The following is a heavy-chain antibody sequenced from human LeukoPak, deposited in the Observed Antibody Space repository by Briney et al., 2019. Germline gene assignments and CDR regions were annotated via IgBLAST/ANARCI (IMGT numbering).Heavy chain of an antibody. J-gene: IGHJ4*02. CDR1: GYTFTGYH. Sequence: GASVKVSCKASGYTFTGYHMHWVRQAPGQGLEWMGRINPNSGDTNYAQKFRGRVTLTRDTSASTAYMELSSLRSADTAVYYCARGYYDLLTGHVVTYYFDYWGQGTLVTVSS. D-gene: IGHD3-9*01. V-gene: IGHV1-2*06. CDR2: INPNSGDT. CDR3: ARGYYDLLTGHVVTYYFDY.